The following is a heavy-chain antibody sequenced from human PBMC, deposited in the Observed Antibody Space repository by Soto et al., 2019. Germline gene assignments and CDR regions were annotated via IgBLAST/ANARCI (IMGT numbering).Heavy chain of an antibody. V-gene: IGHV4-61*01. J-gene: IGHJ4*02. Sequence: SETLSLTCSVSCGSVINKTYYWSWIRQPPGKRLEWIGYVYYSGTTNYNPSLKSRVTISVDLSKNQFSLRLSSVTTADTALYYCARTTAVPNTLRSRYFFDYWGQGTLVTVSS. CDR1: CGSVINKTYY. CDR3: ARTTAVPNTLRSRYFFDY. CDR2: VYYSGTT. D-gene: IGHD4-17*01.